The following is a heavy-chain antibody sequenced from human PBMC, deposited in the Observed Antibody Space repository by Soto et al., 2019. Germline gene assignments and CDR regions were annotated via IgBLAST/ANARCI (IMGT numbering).Heavy chain of an antibody. Sequence: PSETLSLTCTVSGGSISSGDYYWSWIRQPPGKGLEWIGFIYYSGSTYYNPSLKSRVTISVDTSKNQFSLKLSSVTAADTAVYYCARHPSDFWFDPWGQGTLVTV. CDR2: IYYSGST. CDR3: ARHPSDFWFDP. D-gene: IGHD2-21*02. CDR1: GGSISSGDYY. J-gene: IGHJ5*02. V-gene: IGHV4-30-4*01.